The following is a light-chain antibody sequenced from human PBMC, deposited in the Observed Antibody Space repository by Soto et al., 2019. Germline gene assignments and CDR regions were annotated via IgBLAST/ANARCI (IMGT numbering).Light chain of an antibody. CDR1: QSIGSN. CDR2: GAS. J-gene: IGKJ5*01. V-gene: IGKV3-15*01. Sequence: EIVMTQSPATLSVSPGERATLSCRASQSIGSNLAWYQQKPGQSPRLLIYGASTGATGLPARFSGSGSGTEFTLTISSLQSEDFALYYCQQYNNWPITFGQGTRLEIK. CDR3: QQYNNWPIT.